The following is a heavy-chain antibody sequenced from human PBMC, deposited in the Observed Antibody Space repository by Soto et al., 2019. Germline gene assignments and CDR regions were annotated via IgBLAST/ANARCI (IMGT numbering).Heavy chain of an antibody. CDR3: AKQSWQLVAFDI. Sequence: PGGSLRLSCAASGFTFDDYAMHWVRQAPGKGLEWVSGISWNSGSIGYADSVKGRFTISRDNAKNSLYLQMNSLRAEDTALYYCAKQSWQLVAFDIWGQGTMVTVSS. V-gene: IGHV3-9*01. CDR2: ISWNSGSI. J-gene: IGHJ3*02. D-gene: IGHD6-6*01. CDR1: GFTFDDYA.